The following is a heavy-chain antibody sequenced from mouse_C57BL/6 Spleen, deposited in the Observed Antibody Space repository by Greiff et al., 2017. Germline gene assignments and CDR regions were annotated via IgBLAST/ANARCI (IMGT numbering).Heavy chain of an antibody. J-gene: IGHJ4*01. Sequence: VQLQQSGPELVKPGASVKISCKASGYSFTGYYMHWVKQSSEKSLEWIGEINPSTGGTSYNQKFKGKATLTVDKSSSTAYMQLKSLTSEASAVYYCARDSSTVVEDMDYWGQGTSVTVSS. D-gene: IGHD1-1*01. CDR1: GYSFTGYY. CDR2: INPSTGGT. V-gene: IGHV1-43*01. CDR3: ARDSSTVVEDMDY.